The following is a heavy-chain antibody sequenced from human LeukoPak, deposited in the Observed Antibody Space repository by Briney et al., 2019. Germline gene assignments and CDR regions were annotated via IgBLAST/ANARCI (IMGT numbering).Heavy chain of an antibody. Sequence: SVKVSCKASGGTFSSYAISWVRQAPGQGLEWMGGIIPIFGTANYAQKFQGRVTITTDESTSTAYMELSSLRSEDTAVYYCASVPAAISGWFDPWGQGTLVTVSS. CDR3: ASVPAAISGWFDP. V-gene: IGHV1-69*05. D-gene: IGHD2-2*02. J-gene: IGHJ5*02. CDR1: GGTFSSYA. CDR2: IIPIFGTA.